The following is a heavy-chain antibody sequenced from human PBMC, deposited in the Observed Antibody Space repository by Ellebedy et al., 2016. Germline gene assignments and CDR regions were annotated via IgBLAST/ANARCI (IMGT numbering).Heavy chain of an antibody. CDR3: ARETDFWSDSSYFDY. D-gene: IGHD3-3*01. Sequence: SETLSLXXSVSGGSINSGDYYWSWIRQSPGQGLEWLGYIYYSGTTYYNTSLKSRITISVDTSKNQFSLRLSSVTAADTAVYFCARETDFWSDSSYFDYWGQGILVTISS. J-gene: IGHJ4*02. CDR2: IYYSGTT. V-gene: IGHV4-30-4*01. CDR1: GGSINSGDYY.